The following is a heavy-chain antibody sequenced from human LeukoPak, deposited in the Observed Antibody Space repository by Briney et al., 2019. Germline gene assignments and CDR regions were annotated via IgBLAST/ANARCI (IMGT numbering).Heavy chain of an antibody. V-gene: IGHV3-23*01. CDR3: AKDSRLLWFGELLRY. J-gene: IGHJ4*02. Sequence: GGSLRLSCAASGFTFSSYGMSWVRQAPGKGLEWVSAISGSGGSTYYADSVKGRFTISRDNSKNTLYLQMNSLRAEDTAVYYCAKDSRLLWFGELLRYWGQGTLVTVSS. CDR2: ISGSGGST. CDR1: GFTFSSYG. D-gene: IGHD3-10*01.